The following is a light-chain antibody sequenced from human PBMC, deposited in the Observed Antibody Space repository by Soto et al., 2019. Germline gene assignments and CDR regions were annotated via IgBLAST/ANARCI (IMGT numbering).Light chain of an antibody. V-gene: IGKV3-20*01. CDR2: GAS. CDR3: QQYGSSPRT. J-gene: IGKJ1*01. CDR1: QTVRSSS. Sequence: DIVLTQSPGTLSLSPGERATLSCRASQTVRSSSLAWYLQKPGQAPRLLIFGASTRAAGFPDRFSGSGSGTDFTLTISRLEPEDFAVYYCQQYGSSPRTFGQGTKVEIK.